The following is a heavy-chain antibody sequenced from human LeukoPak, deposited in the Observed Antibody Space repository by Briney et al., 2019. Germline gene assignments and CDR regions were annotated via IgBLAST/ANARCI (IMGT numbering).Heavy chain of an antibody. J-gene: IGHJ4*02. V-gene: IGHV1-2*02. CDR1: GYTFTGYY. CDR3: ARNTAIVVVPAADY. D-gene: IGHD2-2*01. Sequence: ASVKVSCKASGYTFTGYYMHWVRQAPGQGLECMGWINPNSGGTNYAQKFQGRVTMTRDTSISTAYMELSRLRSDDTAVYYCARNTAIVVVPAADYWGQGTLVTVSS. CDR2: INPNSGGT.